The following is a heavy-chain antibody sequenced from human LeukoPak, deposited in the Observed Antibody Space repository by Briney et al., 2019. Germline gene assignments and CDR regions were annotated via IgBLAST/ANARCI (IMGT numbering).Heavy chain of an antibody. CDR1: GGSISSYY. D-gene: IGHD5-24*01. Sequence: SETLSLTCTVSGGSISSYYWSWIRQPPGKGLEWIGYIYYSGSTNYNPSLKSRVTISVDTSKNQFSLKLSSVTAADTAVYYCARHVEMATRDAFDIWGQGTMVTVSS. V-gene: IGHV4-59*08. CDR3: ARHVEMATRDAFDI. J-gene: IGHJ3*02. CDR2: IYYSGST.